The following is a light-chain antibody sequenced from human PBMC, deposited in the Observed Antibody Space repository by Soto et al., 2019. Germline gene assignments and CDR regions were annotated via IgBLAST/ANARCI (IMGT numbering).Light chain of an antibody. CDR2: GTS. V-gene: IGKV3D-7*01. CDR1: RSVSDY. CDR3: HQDFNLPWT. Sequence: EIVLTQSPATLSLCPGERATLSYVASRSVSDYLAWYQQKPGQSPRLIVYGTSTRATGIPVRFSGSGSGTDFTLTISSLQPEDFAVYFCHQDFNLPWTFGQGTKVDIK. J-gene: IGKJ1*01.